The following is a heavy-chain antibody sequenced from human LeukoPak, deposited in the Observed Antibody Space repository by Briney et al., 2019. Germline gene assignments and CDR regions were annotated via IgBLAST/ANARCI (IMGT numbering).Heavy chain of an antibody. CDR1: GGSISSSSYY. V-gene: IGHV4-39*07. D-gene: IGHD1-26*01. Sequence: SSETLSLTCTVSGGSISSSSYYWGWIRQPPGEGLDWIGSIYYSGTTYYNPSLKSRVTISVDTSKNQFSLKLSSVTAADTAVYYCARMYSIRTGRFDYWGQGTLVTVSS. J-gene: IGHJ4*02. CDR3: ARMYSIRTGRFDY. CDR2: IYYSGTT.